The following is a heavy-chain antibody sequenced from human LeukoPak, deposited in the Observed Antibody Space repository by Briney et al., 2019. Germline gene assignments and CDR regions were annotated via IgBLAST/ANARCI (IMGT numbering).Heavy chain of an antibody. CDR2: ISNYNGLT. V-gene: IGHV1-18*01. D-gene: IGHD2-21*01. J-gene: IGHJ4*02. CDR1: GYTFTNDG. Sequence: DSMKVSCRASGYTFTNDGVSWVRQAPGRGLEWVGWISNYNGLTHSAPRFQGRVTVTTDTFTSTAYMELRSLTSDDTAVYFFVRDERAVTAGGEYYFDYWGQGTLVTVSS. CDR3: VRDERAVTAGGEYYFDY.